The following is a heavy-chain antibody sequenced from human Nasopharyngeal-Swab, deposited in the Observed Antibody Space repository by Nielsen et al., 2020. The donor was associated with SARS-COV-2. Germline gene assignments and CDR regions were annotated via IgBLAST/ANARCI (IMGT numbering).Heavy chain of an antibody. CDR3: ARGMTTVTL. J-gene: IGHJ4*02. V-gene: IGHV3-9*01. CDR2: ISWNSGGI. Sequence: GGSLRLSCAASGFTFDDYAMHWVRQAPGKGLEWVSGISWNSGGIGYADSVKGRFTISRDNAKNSLYLQMNSLRAEDTALYYCARGMTTVTLWGQGTLVTVSS. D-gene: IGHD4-17*01. CDR1: GFTFDDYA.